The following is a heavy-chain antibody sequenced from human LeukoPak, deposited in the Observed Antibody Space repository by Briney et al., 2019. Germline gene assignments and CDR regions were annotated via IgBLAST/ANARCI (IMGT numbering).Heavy chain of an antibody. CDR3: ARVQGYSGYDYFDY. CDR2: INSDGSST. D-gene: IGHD5-12*01. V-gene: IGHV3-74*01. CDR1: GFTFSSYW. J-gene: IGHJ4*02. Sequence: GGFLRLSCAASGFTFSSYWMHWVRQAPGKGLVWVSRINSDGSSTSYADSVKGRFTISRDNAKNTLYLQMNSLRAEDTAVYYCARVQGYSGYDYFDYWGQGILVTVSS.